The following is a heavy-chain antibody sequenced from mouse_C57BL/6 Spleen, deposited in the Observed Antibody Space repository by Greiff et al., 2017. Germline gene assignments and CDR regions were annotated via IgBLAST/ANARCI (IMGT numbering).Heavy chain of an antibody. Sequence: EVQLVESGGDLVKPGGSLKLSCAASGFTFSSYGMSWVRQTPDKRLEWVATISSGGSYTYYPDSVKGRFTISRDNAKNTLYLQMSSLKSEDTAMYYCARQGYDVGFDYWGQGTTLTVSS. CDR2: ISSGGSYT. CDR3: ARQGYDVGFDY. CDR1: GFTFSSYG. V-gene: IGHV5-6*01. J-gene: IGHJ2*01. D-gene: IGHD2-14*01.